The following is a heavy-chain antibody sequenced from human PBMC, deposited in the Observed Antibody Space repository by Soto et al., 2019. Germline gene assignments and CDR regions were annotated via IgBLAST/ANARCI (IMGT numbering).Heavy chain of an antibody. CDR3: AKDRFFTATATPEFDP. CDR2: ISGSGGST. CDR1: GSDTGRTA. Sequence: GGPLSLDWAGSGSDTGRTALMWVCPAQGKGLEWVSAISGSGGSTYYADSVKGRFTISRDNSKNTLYLQMNSLRAEDTAVYYCAKDRFFTATATPEFDPLYQQTLLTVSA. J-gene: IGHJ5*02. D-gene: IGHD2-21*02. V-gene: IGHV3-23*01.